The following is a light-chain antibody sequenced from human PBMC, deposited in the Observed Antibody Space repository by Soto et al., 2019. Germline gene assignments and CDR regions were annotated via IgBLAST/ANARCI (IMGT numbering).Light chain of an antibody. V-gene: IGLV1-47*01. CDR3: AVRDDSLSGHWV. Sequence: QSALTQPPSASGTPGQRVTISCSGSSSNIGSNYVSWYQHLPGAAPQLLIYRSDQRPSGVPDRFSGSRSGTSASLAIRGLRSEDEADYFCAVRDDSLSGHWVFGGGTKLTVL. CDR2: RSD. CDR1: SSNIGSNY. J-gene: IGLJ3*02.